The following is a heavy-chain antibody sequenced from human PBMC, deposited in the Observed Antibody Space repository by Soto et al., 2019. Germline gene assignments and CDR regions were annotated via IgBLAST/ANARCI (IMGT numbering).Heavy chain of an antibody. CDR1: GFTFSSYS. D-gene: IGHD6-6*01. V-gene: IGHV3-48*02. Sequence: EVQLVESGGGLVQPGGSLRLSCAASGFTFSSYSMNWVRQAPGQGLEWVSYTSSGSATVYYADSVKGRFTISRDNAKNSLYLQMSSLRDEDTEVYYCARDSASYSSSAGSYWYFDLWGRGTLVTVSS. CDR3: ARDSASYSSSAGSYWYFDL. J-gene: IGHJ2*01. CDR2: TSSGSATV.